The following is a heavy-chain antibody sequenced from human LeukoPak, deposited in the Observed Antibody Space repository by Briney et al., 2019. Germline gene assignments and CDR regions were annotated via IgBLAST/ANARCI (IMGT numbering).Heavy chain of an antibody. CDR2: ISAYSGNT. Sequence: ASVKVSCKASGYTFTSYGISWVRQAPGQGLEWMGWISAYSGNTNYAQKLQGRVTMTTDTSTSTAYMELRSLRSDDTAVYYCARGSDDFWSGYSPFYWGQGTLVTVSS. CDR1: GYTFTSYG. CDR3: ARGSDDFWSGYSPFY. V-gene: IGHV1-18*01. D-gene: IGHD3-3*01. J-gene: IGHJ4*02.